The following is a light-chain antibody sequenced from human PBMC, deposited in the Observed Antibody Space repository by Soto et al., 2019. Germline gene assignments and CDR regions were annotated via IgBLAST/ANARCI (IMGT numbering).Light chain of an antibody. CDR1: QSIISN. CDR2: DTS. J-gene: IGKJ4*01. CDR3: QRYNNWPLT. V-gene: IGKV3-15*01. Sequence: EIVLTQSPGTLSLSPGETASLSCWASQSIISNFLAWYQQRRGQPPRLLIYDTSTRATGVPARFSGSRSGTEFTLTINSLQSEDFAVYYCQRYNNWPLTFGGGTKVENK.